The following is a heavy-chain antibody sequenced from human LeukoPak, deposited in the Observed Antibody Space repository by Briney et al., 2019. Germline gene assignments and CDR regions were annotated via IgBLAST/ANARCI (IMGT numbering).Heavy chain of an antibody. V-gene: IGHV3-11*06. CDR1: GFTFGDCA. Sequence: GGSLRLSCAASGFTFGDCAMSWVRQAPGKGLEWVSYISRNSGATHYADSVRGRFTISRDNAKNSLYLQMNSLRAEDTAVYYCARGYTSPWDRAFDIWGQGTMVTVSS. J-gene: IGHJ3*02. CDR2: ISRNSGAT. CDR3: ARGYTSPWDRAFDI. D-gene: IGHD6-19*01.